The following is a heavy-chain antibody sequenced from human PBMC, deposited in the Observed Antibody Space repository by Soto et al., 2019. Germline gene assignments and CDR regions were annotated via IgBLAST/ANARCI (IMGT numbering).Heavy chain of an antibody. D-gene: IGHD2-15*01. CDR2: IYKSTTT. J-gene: IGHJ5*01. CDR1: GDSISTVDYF. Sequence: PSETLSLTCSVSGDSISTVDYFWAWIRQPPGQALEYIGYIYKSTTTYYNPSFESRVAISLDTSKSQFSLNVTSVTAADTAVFFWPRGRYCLTGRCFPNWFDSWGQGTLVTVSS. CDR3: PRGRYCLTGRCFPNWFDS. V-gene: IGHV4-30-4*01.